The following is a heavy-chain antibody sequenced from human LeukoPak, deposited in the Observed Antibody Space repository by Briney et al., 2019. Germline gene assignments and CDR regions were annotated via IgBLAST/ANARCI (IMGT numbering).Heavy chain of an antibody. D-gene: IGHD2-15*01. CDR2: ISGSAGST. CDR1: GFTFSSYA. Sequence: GGSLRLSCAASGFTFSSYAMSWVRQAPGKGLEWVSVISGSAGSTYYADYVKGRFTVSRDNSKNTLYLQMNSLRAEDTAVYYCAKGKVKGGYCSGGSCYPFDYWGQGSLVTVSS. CDR3: AKGKVKGGYCSGGSCYPFDY. J-gene: IGHJ4*02. V-gene: IGHV3-23*01.